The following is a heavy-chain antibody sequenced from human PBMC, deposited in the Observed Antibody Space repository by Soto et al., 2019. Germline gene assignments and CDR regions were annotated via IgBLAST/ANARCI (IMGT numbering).Heavy chain of an antibody. J-gene: IGHJ4*02. Sequence: LRLSCAVSGFSLGPYCVTWVRQTPEKGLEWVTGFSGGSGAIFYADSVRGRFTISRDSSTAYLQMNNLRPEDTAVYFCARWNGFGDSWGQGSLVTVSS. CDR1: GFSLGPYC. CDR3: ARWNGFGDS. CDR2: FSGGSGAI. V-gene: IGHV3-21*04. D-gene: IGHD1-1*01.